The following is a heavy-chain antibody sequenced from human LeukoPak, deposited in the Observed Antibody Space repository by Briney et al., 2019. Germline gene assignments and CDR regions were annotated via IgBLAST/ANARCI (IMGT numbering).Heavy chain of an antibody. CDR3: AREMVGDGNFDY. CDR1: GLTFSTYT. J-gene: IGHJ4*02. D-gene: IGHD2-8*01. Sequence: GGSLRLSCAASGLTFSTYTMHWVRQAPGKGLEWVAVISYDGTNKYYADSVKGRFTISRDNSKNTLYLQMNSLRTEDTAVYFCAREMVGDGNFDYWGQGTLVTVSS. V-gene: IGHV3-30-3*01. CDR2: ISYDGTNK.